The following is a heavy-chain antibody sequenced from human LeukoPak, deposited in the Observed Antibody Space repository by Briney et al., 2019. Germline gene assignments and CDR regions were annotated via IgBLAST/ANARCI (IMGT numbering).Heavy chain of an antibody. V-gene: IGHV3-66*01. CDR1: GFTVTSNY. CDR3: ARGQIYGTGSYFFDH. Sequence: GGSLKLSCAASGFTVTSNYMSWVRQTPGQGRLEWVSVIYTDGRTFYTGSVTGRFTISRDNSKNTLYLQMNSLRAEDTAVYYCARGQIYGTGSYFFDHWGQGTLVTVSS. J-gene: IGHJ4*02. CDR2: IYTDGRT. D-gene: IGHD3-10*01.